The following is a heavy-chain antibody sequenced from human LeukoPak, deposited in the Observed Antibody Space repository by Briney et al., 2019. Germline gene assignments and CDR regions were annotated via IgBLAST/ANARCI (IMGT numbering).Heavy chain of an antibody. CDR2: IYDSGSA. CDR3: ARGQSDAFGI. V-gene: IGHV4-30-4*01. J-gene: IGHJ3*02. Sequence: SQTLSLTCTVSGGSIGSGDYYCSWIRQPPGKGLEWIGYIYDSGSAYYNPSLKSRVTISVDTSKNQLSLKLSSVTAADTAVYYCARGQSDAFGIWGQGTMVTVSS. CDR1: GGSIGSGDYY.